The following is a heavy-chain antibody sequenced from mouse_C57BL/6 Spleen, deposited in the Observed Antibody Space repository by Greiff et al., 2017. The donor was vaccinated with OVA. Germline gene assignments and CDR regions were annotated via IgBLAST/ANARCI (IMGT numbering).Heavy chain of an antibody. D-gene: IGHD2-3*01. V-gene: IGHV3-6*01. J-gene: IGHJ3*01. Sequence: VQLVESGPGLVKPSQSLSLTCSVTGYSITSGYYWNWIRQFPGNKLEWMGYISYDGSNNYNPSLKNRISITRDTSKNQFFLKLNSVTTEDTATYYCARDLLYDGYYDWFAYWGQGTLVTVSA. CDR2: ISYDGSN. CDR1: GYSITSGYY. CDR3: ARDLLYDGYYDWFAY.